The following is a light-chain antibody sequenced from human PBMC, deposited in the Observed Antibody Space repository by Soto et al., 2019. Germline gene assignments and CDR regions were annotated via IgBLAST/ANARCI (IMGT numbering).Light chain of an antibody. Sequence: EIVMTQSPGTLSLSPGERATLSCRASQSVSSSYLAWYQQKPGQATRLLIYSSSSRAAGVSDRFSGSGSGTDFSLTISRLEPEDFAMYYCQQYGRSPTWTFGQGTKVDIK. CDR3: QQYGRSPTWT. V-gene: IGKV3-20*01. CDR2: SSS. CDR1: QSVSSSY. J-gene: IGKJ1*01.